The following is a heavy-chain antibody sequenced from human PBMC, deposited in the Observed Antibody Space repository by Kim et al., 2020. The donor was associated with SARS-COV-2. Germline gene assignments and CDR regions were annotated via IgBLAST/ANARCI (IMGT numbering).Heavy chain of an antibody. D-gene: IGHD3-22*01. CDR2: ISGSGGST. CDR1: GFTFSSYA. Sequence: GGSLRLSCAASGFTFSSYAMSWVRQAPGKGLEWVSAISGSGGSTYYADSVKGRFTISRDNSKNTLYLQMNSLRAEDTAVYYCAKVADYYDSSGYYGRYLQHWGQGTLVTVSS. V-gene: IGHV3-23*01. J-gene: IGHJ1*01. CDR3: AKVADYYDSSGYYGRYLQH.